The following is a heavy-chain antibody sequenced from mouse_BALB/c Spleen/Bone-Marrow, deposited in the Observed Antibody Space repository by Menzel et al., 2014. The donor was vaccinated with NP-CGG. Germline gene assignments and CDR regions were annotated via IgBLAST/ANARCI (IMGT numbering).Heavy chain of an antibody. CDR3: ARWEYYAMDY. CDR2: IDPANGNT. J-gene: IGHJ4*01. Sequence: EVKLMESGAELVKPGASVKLSCTASGFNIXDTYMHWVKQRPEQGPEWIGRIDPANGNTKYDPKFQGKATITADTSSNTAYLQLSSLTSEDTAVYYCARWEYYAMDYWGQGTSVTVSS. CDR1: GFNIXDTY. V-gene: IGHV14-3*02. D-gene: IGHD4-1*01.